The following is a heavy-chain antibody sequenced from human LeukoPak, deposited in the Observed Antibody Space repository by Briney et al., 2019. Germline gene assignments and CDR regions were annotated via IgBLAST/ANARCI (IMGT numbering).Heavy chain of an antibody. V-gene: IGHV3-23*01. CDR2: ISGSGGST. J-gene: IGHJ6*02. CDR3: AKSLEDTVVVPAAIDYYYGMDV. D-gene: IGHD2-2*01. CDR1: GFTFSSYA. Sequence: PGGSLRLSCAASGFTFSSYAMSWVRQAPGKGLEWVSAISGSGGSTYYADSVKGRFTISRDNSKNTLYLQMNSLRAEDTAVYYCAKSLEDTVVVPAAIDYYYGMDVWGQGTTVTVSS.